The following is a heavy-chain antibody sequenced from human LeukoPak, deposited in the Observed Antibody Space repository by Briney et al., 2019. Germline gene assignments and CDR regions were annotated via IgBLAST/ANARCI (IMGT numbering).Heavy chain of an antibody. D-gene: IGHD3-10*01. CDR1: GFTFSTYA. CDR3: AIMYGSGSYYNDDAFDI. V-gene: IGHV3-23*01. CDR2: VNGGGGST. Sequence: PGGSLRLSCAASGFTFSTYAMSWVRQAPGKGLEWVSSVNGGGGSTYYADSVKGRFTISRDNSKNTLYLQMNSLRAEDTAVYYCAIMYGSGSYYNDDAFDIWGQGTMVTVSS. J-gene: IGHJ3*02.